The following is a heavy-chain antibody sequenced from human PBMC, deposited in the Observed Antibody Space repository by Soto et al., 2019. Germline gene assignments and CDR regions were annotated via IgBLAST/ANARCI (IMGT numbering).Heavy chain of an antibody. V-gene: IGHV4-59*08. D-gene: IGHD2-15*01. CDR1: GVSISGYY. Sequence: SETLSLTCTVSGVSISGYYWSLIRQPPGKGLEWSGYMYKTGSTVYNPSFKSRATISVDTSKYQFSLKLSSVTAADTAVYYCARHTPAISIPDHWGQGTLVTVSS. J-gene: IGHJ4*02. CDR3: ARHTPAISIPDH. CDR2: MYKTGST.